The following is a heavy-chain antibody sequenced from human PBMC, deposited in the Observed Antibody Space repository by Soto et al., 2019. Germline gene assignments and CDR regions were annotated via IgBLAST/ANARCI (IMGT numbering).Heavy chain of an antibody. V-gene: IGHV5-10-1*01. J-gene: IGHJ4*02. D-gene: IGHD6-19*01. CDR3: ARHGAAIWLGY. Sequence: GESLEISCKTSGYTFSGHWISWVRQVPGRGLHWMGNIDPSDSYINYNPAFRGHVTFSVXXXSXXXYXHXXXLXPSDTAIYYCARHGAAIWLGYWGQGTLVTVSS. CDR1: GYTFSGHW. CDR2: IDPSDSYI.